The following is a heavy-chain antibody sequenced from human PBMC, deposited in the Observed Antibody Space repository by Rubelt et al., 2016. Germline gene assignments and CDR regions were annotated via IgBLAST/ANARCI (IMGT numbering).Heavy chain of an antibody. CDR2: ISAYNGNT. D-gene: IGHD5-24*01. V-gene: IGHV1-18*01. Sequence: QVQLVQSGAEVKKPGASVKVSCQASGYTFTSYGISWVRQAPGQGLEWMGWISAYNGNTNDAQKLQGRVTMTTDTSTRKGYMELRSRSAADTAVYYGASERDGVDYWGQGTLVTVSS. J-gene: IGHJ4*02. CDR1: GYTFTSYG. CDR3: ASERDGVDY.